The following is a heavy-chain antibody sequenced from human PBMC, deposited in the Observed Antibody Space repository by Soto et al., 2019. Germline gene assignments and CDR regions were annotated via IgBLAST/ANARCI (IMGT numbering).Heavy chain of an antibody. Sequence: SSETLSLTCAVSGGSFSGYYWSWIRQPPGKGLEWIGEINHSGSTNYNPSLKSRVTISVDTSKNQFSLKLSSVTAADTAVYYCARERNTIFGVVISLDVWGQGTTVTVSS. CDR1: GGSFSGYY. J-gene: IGHJ6*02. CDR2: INHSGST. V-gene: IGHV4-34*01. D-gene: IGHD3-3*01. CDR3: ARERNTIFGVVISLDV.